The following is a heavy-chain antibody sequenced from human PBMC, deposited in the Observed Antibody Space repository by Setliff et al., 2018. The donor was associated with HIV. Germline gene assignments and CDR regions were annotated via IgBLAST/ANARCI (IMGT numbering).Heavy chain of an antibody. CDR2: IRYDGSDE. Sequence: GGSLRLSCKASGFTFSKYAMHWVRQAPGEGLQWVAYIRYDGSDEDYADSVKGRFSISRDNSKYTLSLQMNSLRVDDTSVYYCARGLRGSSGYYFGWFDPWGQGTRVTVSS. CDR1: GFTFSKYA. CDR3: ARGLRGSSGYYFGWFDP. J-gene: IGHJ5*02. D-gene: IGHD6-19*01. V-gene: IGHV3-30*02.